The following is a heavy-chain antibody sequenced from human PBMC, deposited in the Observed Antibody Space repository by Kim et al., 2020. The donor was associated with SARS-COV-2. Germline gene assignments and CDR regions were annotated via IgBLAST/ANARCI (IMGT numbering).Heavy chain of an antibody. CDR3: AKDLETGGRYYYYGMDV. J-gene: IGHJ6*02. CDR1: GFTFSDYA. Sequence: GGSLRLSCAASGFTFSDYAMHWVRQAPGKGLEWVAVISYDGSNRYYADSVKGRFTISRDNSKNTLYLQMNSLRAEDTAVYYCAKDLETGGRYYYYGMDVWGQGTAVTVSS. V-gene: IGHV3-30*18. CDR2: ISYDGSNR. D-gene: IGHD7-27*01.